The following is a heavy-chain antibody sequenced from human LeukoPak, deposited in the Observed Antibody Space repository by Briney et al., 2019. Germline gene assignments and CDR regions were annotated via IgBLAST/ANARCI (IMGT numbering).Heavy chain of an antibody. V-gene: IGHV3-23*01. CDR1: GFSSSSYG. CDR3: ATLIGYDSSGYYGIDY. J-gene: IGHJ4*02. CDR2: ISGSGGST. Sequence: GGSLRLSCAASGFSSSSYGMHWVRQAPGKGLEWVSAISGSGGSTYYADSVKGRFTISRDNSKNTLYLQMNSLRAEDTAVYYCATLIGYDSSGYYGIDYWGQGTLVTVSS. D-gene: IGHD3-22*01.